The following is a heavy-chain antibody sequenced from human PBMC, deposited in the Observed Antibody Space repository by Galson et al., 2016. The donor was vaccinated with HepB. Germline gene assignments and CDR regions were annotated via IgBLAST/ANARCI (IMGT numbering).Heavy chain of an antibody. CDR1: GFTFNRYT. J-gene: IGHJ4*02. CDR3: ARVDCSYVWPFDY. CDR2: ISSGSDYI. Sequence: SLRLSCAASGFTFNRYTVHWVRQAPGKGLEWVASISSGSDYIYYADSVKGRFTISRDNAKKSLYLHMNSLRGEDTALYYCARVDCSYVWPFDYWGQGTLVTVSS. V-gene: IGHV3-21*01. D-gene: IGHD3-16*01.